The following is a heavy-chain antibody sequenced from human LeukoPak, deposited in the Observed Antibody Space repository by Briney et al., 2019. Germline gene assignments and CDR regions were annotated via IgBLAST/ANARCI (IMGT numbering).Heavy chain of an antibody. J-gene: IGHJ3*02. CDR2: FDPEDGET. CDR1: GYTLTELS. Sequence: WASVKVSCKVSGYTLTELSMHWVRQAPGKGLEWMGGFDPEDGETIYAQKFQGRVTMTEDTSTDTAYMELSSLRSEDTAVYYCATDPDYYDRFDAFDIWGQGTMVTVSS. CDR3: ATDPDYYDRFDAFDI. V-gene: IGHV1-24*01. D-gene: IGHD3-22*01.